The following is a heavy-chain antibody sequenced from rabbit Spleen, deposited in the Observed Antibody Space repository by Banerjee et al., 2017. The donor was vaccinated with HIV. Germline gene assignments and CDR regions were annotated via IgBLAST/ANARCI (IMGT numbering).Heavy chain of an antibody. CDR3: ARDTGGNDRYAL. V-gene: IGHV1S45*01. J-gene: IGHJ6*01. Sequence: QEQLEESGGDLVKPGASLTLTCTASGFSFSSSDYMCWVRQAPGKGLEWISCIAGSSSGFTYSATWAKGRFTCSKTSSTTVTLQMTSLTVADTATYFCARDTGGNDRYALWGPGTLVTVS. CDR1: GFSFSSSDY. D-gene: IGHD7-1*01. CDR2: IAGSSSGFT.